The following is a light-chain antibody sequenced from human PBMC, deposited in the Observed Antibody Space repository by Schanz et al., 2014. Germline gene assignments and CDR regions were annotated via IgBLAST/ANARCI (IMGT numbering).Light chain of an antibody. CDR1: QGVSSF. J-gene: IGKJ5*01. V-gene: IGKV3-11*01. CDR3: QQRSNWPPSIT. CDR2: DAS. Sequence: EIVLTQSPATLSLSPGERATLSCRASQGVSSFLAWYQQKPGQAPRLLIYDASNRAAGIPARFSGSGSATDFTLTISSLEPEDFALYYCQQRSNWPPSITFGQGTRLEIK.